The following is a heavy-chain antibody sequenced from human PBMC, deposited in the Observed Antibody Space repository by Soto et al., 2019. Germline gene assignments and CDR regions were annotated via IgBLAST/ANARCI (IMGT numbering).Heavy chain of an antibody. CDR2: IYPGDSDT. CDR1: GYNFAIYW. Sequence: GESLKISCKGSGYNFAIYWIGWVRQMPGKGLEWMGFIYPGDSDTRYNPSFQGHVTISADKSISTAYLQWSSLQASDTAIYYCAISYSSSSYFDHWGQGTQVTVSS. CDR3: AISYSSSSYFDH. D-gene: IGHD6-6*01. V-gene: IGHV5-51*01. J-gene: IGHJ4*02.